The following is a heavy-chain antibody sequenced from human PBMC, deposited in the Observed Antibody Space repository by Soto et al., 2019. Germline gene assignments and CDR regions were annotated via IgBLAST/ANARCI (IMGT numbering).Heavy chain of an antibody. Sequence: SGPTLVNPTQTLTLMCTFSGFSLSTSGVGVGWIRQPPGKALEWLALIYWDDDKRYSPSLKSRLTITKDTSKNQVVLTVTNMDPVDTATYYCARLLLTNAGTWSFHWFDPWGQGTLVTVSS. J-gene: IGHJ5*02. D-gene: IGHD2-2*01. CDR1: GFSLSTSGVG. V-gene: IGHV2-5*02. CDR3: ARLLLTNAGTWSFHWFDP. CDR2: IYWDDDK.